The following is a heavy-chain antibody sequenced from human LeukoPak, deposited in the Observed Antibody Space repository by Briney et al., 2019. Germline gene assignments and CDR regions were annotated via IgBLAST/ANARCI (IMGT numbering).Heavy chain of an antibody. CDR1: SGSISNGGYD. J-gene: IGHJ4*02. V-gene: IGHV4-31*03. Sequence: SQTLSLTCTVYSGSISNGGYDRRWIRQHPEKGLEWIGYIYYTGSTFYTPSLKSRLTISLDTTKNQFSLRLSSVTAADTATYYCARGWLGNLLFGGQGTLVTVSS. D-gene: IGHD3-10*01. CDR3: ARGWLGNLLF. CDR2: IYYTGST.